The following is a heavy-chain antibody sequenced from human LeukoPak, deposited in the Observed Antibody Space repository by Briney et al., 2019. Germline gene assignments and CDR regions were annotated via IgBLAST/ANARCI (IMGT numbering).Heavy chain of an antibody. J-gene: IGHJ4*02. D-gene: IGHD3-22*01. CDR3: ARSSYDSSGYPGGY. CDR1: GYSFTSYG. CDR2: ISAYNGNT. Sequence: GESLKISCKGSGYSFTSYGISWVRQAPGQGLEWMGWISAYNGNTNYAQKLQGRVTMTTDTSTSTAYVELRSLRSDDTAVYYCARSSYDSSGYPGGYWGQGTLVTVSS. V-gene: IGHV1-18*01.